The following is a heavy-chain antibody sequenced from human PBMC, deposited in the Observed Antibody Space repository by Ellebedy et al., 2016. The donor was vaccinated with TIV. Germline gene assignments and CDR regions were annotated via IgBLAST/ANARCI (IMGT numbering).Heavy chain of an antibody. CDR3: ARDLDWYFDY. V-gene: IGHV3-33*01. Sequence: GESLKISXAASGFTFSSYGMHWVRQAPGKGLEWVAVIWYDGSNKYYADSVKGRFTISRDNSKNTLYLQMNSLRAEDTAVYYCARDLDWYFDYWGQGTLVTVSS. CDR1: GFTFSSYG. J-gene: IGHJ4*02. CDR2: IWYDGSNK. D-gene: IGHD2-21*01.